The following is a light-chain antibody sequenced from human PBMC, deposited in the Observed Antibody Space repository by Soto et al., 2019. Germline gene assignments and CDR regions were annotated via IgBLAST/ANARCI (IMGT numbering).Light chain of an antibody. CDR1: QSITNR. V-gene: IGKV1-5*01. Sequence: DIPMTQSPSTLSASVGDRVTITCRASQSITNRLAWYQQKPGKAPKVLIYDASILESGVPSRFSGSGSGTEFALTISSLQPDDFATYWCQHYGGMWTFGQGTKVEF. J-gene: IGKJ1*01. CDR3: QHYGGMWT. CDR2: DAS.